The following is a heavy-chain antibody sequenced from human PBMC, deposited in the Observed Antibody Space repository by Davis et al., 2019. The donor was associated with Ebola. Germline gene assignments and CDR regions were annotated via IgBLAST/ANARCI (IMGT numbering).Heavy chain of an antibody. V-gene: IGHV4-39*01. CDR3: ARQARLSLDY. CDR2: IYYSGST. CDR1: GGSISSYY. D-gene: IGHD6-19*01. Sequence: SETLSLTCTVSGGSISSYYWGWIRQPPGKGLEWIGSIYYSGSTYYNPSLKSRVTISVDTSKNQFSLKLSSVTAADTAVYYCARQARLSLDYWGQGTLVTVSS. J-gene: IGHJ4*02.